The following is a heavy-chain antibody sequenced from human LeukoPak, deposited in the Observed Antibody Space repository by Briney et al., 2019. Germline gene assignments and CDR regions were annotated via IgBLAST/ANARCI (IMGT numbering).Heavy chain of an antibody. V-gene: IGHV4-34*01. CDR1: GGSISGYY. Sequence: PSETLSLTCAVYGGSISGYYWSWIRQPPGKGPEWIGEINYSGSINYNPSLKSRVTISVDTSKNQFSLKLSSVTAADTAVYYCARDVGAGGYEYWGQGTPVTVSS. CDR3: ARDVGAGGYEY. J-gene: IGHJ4*02. D-gene: IGHD5-12*01. CDR2: INYSGSI.